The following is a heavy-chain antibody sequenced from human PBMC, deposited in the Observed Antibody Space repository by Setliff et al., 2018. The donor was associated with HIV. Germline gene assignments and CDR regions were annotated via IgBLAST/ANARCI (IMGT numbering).Heavy chain of an antibody. D-gene: IGHD3-9*01. Sequence: SETLSLTCAVYGGFFSGYYWSWIRQSPGKGLEWIGEINRSGSTNYNPSLKSRVTISVDTAKNQFSLKLSSVTAADTAVYYCARFVTGYLYWGQGTLVTVSS. V-gene: IGHV4-34*01. CDR2: INRSGST. CDR3: ARFVTGYLY. J-gene: IGHJ4*02. CDR1: GGFFSGYY.